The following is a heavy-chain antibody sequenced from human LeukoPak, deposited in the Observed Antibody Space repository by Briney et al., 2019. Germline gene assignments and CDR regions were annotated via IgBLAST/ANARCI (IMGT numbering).Heavy chain of an antibody. Sequence: ASVKASCKASGYTLTGYYMHWVRQAPGQGLEWMGWINPNSGGTNYAQKFQGRVTMTRDTSISTAYMELSRLRSDDTAVYYCARDNDPRMVRGGGIDYWGQGTLVTVSS. V-gene: IGHV1-2*02. CDR1: GYTLTGYY. D-gene: IGHD3-10*01. CDR2: INPNSGGT. J-gene: IGHJ4*02. CDR3: ARDNDPRMVRGGGIDY.